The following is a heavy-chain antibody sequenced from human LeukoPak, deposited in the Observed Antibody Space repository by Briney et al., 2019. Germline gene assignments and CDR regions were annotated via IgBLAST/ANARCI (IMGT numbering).Heavy chain of an antibody. CDR2: FYFTGST. CDR1: GGSISSSSYY. J-gene: IGHJ3*02. CDR3: ARGPPYYDFWSALRHFRDAFDI. Sequence: SETLSLTCTVSGGSISSSSYYWGWIRQPPGKGLEWIGNFYFTGSTYYNPSLKSRLTVSVDTSKNKFSLKLSSVTAADTAVYYCARGPPYYDFWSALRHFRDAFDIWGQGTMVTVSS. V-gene: IGHV4-39*07. D-gene: IGHD3-3*01.